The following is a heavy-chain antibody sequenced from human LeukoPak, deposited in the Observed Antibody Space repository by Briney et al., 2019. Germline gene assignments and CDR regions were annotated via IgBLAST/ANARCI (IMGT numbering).Heavy chain of an antibody. J-gene: IGHJ6*02. V-gene: IGHV3-7*01. CDR1: GFTFSSYW. CDR2: IKQYGSEK. D-gene: IGHD3-10*01. Sequence: GGSLRLSWAASGFTFSSYWMSWVRQAPGKGLGWVANIKQYGSEKYYVDSVKGRFTISRDNAKNSLYLQMTSLRAEDTAVYYCARVGLKPGGVDVWGQGTTVTVSS. CDR3: ARVGLKPGGVDV.